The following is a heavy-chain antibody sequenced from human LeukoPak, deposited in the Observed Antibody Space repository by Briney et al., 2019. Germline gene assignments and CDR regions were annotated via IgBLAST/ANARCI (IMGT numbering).Heavy chain of an antibody. CDR2: ISGSGGSR. CDR1: GFTFSSYA. CDR3: AKDQWLVLNY. D-gene: IGHD6-19*01. Sequence: GGSLRLSCAASGFTFSSYAMSWVRQAPGKGLEWVSAISGSGGSRYYADSVKGRFTISRDNSKNTLYLQMNSLRSDDTALYYCAKDQWLVLNYWGQGTLVTVSS. V-gene: IGHV3-23*01. J-gene: IGHJ4*02.